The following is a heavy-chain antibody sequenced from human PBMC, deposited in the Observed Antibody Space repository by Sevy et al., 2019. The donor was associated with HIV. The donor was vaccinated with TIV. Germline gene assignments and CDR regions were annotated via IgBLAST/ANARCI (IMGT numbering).Heavy chain of an antibody. Sequence: GGSLRLSCAASGFTFSIFDLDWVRQAPGKGLEWVSYIRGSSGSYMPYYADSVKGRFTISRDNSKNTLYLQMNNLSPEDTAVYYCARDAGYSIGWYPGYWGQGTLVTVSS. CDR3: ARDAGYSIGWYPGY. J-gene: IGHJ4*02. CDR1: GFTFSIFD. D-gene: IGHD6-19*01. CDR2: IRGSSGSYMP. V-gene: IGHV3-21*05.